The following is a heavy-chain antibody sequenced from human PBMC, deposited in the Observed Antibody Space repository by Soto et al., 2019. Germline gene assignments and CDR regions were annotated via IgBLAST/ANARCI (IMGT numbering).Heavy chain of an antibody. D-gene: IGHD5-12*01. Sequence: EVQLVESGRGLVKPGGSLRLSCVASGFIFSSYTMNWVRQAPGKGLEWVSSISASSTYVYYADSLKGRFTISRDNAYNSLYLQVNSLRGEDTAVYYCARGWLRDPWMYWGQGTLVTVSS. V-gene: IGHV3-21*02. CDR2: ISASSTYV. CDR3: ARGWLRDPWMY. J-gene: IGHJ4*02. CDR1: GFIFSSYT.